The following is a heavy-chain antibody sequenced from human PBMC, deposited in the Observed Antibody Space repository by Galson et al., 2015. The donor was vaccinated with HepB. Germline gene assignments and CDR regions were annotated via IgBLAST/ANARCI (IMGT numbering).Heavy chain of an antibody. CDR1: GYTFTSYG. CDR2: ISAYNGNT. D-gene: IGHD2-15*01. Sequence: SVKVSCKASGYTFTSYGISWVRQAPGQGLEWMGWISAYNGNTNYAQKLQGRVTMTTDTSTSTAYMELRSLRSDDTAVYYCARARYCSGGSCSLLYWFDPWGQGTLVTVSS. J-gene: IGHJ5*02. V-gene: IGHV1-18*01. CDR3: ARARYCSGGSCSLLYWFDP.